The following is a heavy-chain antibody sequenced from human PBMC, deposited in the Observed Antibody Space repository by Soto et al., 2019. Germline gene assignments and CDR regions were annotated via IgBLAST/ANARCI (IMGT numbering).Heavy chain of an antibody. V-gene: IGHV3-30*18. Sequence: QVQLVESGGGVVQPGRSLRLSCVVTGLTFRTSGMHWVRQAPGKGLEWLAFLSHDGSNEYYADSVKGRFTISRDNSKSTLYLQVNSLRTEDTAVYYCANIPDLSTVTTFDFWGQGTLVTVSS. J-gene: IGHJ4*02. CDR1: GLTFRTSG. CDR3: ANIPDLSTVTTFDF. CDR2: LSHDGSNE. D-gene: IGHD4-17*01.